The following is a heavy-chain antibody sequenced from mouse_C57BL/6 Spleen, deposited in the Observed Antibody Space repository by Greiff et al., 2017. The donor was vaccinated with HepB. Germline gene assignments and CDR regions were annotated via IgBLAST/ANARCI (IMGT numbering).Heavy chain of an antibody. CDR1: GYTFTSYW. Sequence: VQLQQSGAELVMPGASVKLSCKASGYTFTSYWMHWVKQRPGQGLEWIGEIDPSDSYTNYNQKFKGKSTLTVDKSSSTAYMQLSSLTSEDSAVYYCARPLYGSPFAYWGQGTLVTVSA. CDR3: ARPLYGSPFAY. D-gene: IGHD1-1*01. J-gene: IGHJ3*01. V-gene: IGHV1-69*01. CDR2: IDPSDSYT.